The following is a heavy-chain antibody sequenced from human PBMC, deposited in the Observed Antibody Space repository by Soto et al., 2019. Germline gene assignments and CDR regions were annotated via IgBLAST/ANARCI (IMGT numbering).Heavy chain of an antibody. J-gene: IGHJ4*02. CDR1: GYTFTSHS. CDR3: ARDRPNAGPSFPLKY. Sequence: QVQLVQSGAEVKTPGASVKVSCKASGYTFTSHSITWVRQAPGQGLEWMGWIGAHNSDTAYAQRDQGRVTMTTDTSTSTAYMELRSLRSDDTAVYYCARDRPNAGPSFPLKYWCQGTLVTVSS. D-gene: IGHD2-8*01. V-gene: IGHV1-18*04. CDR2: IGAHNSDT.